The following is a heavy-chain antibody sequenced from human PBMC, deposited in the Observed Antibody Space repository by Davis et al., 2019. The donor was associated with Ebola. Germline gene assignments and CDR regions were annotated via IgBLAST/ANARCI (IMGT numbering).Heavy chain of an antibody. Sequence: GESLKISCRGFGYSFDSYWIGWVRQMPGKGLEWMGIIYPGNSDTRYSPSFQGQVTISADKSISTVYLQWSHLKASDTAMYYCARVNYASGSYSLDSWGQGTLVTVSS. CDR3: ARVNYASGSYSLDS. V-gene: IGHV5-51*01. CDR2: IYPGNSDT. D-gene: IGHD3-10*01. J-gene: IGHJ4*02. CDR1: GYSFDSYW.